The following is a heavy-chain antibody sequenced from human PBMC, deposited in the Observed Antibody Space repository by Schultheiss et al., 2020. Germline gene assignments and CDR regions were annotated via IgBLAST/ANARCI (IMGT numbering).Heavy chain of an antibody. CDR1: GGSISSSSYY. J-gene: IGHJ3*02. Sequence: SETLSLTCTVSGGSISSSSYYWGWIRQPPGKGLEWIGSIYYSGSTYYNPSLKSRVTISVDTSKNQFSLKLSSVTAADTAVYYCARDADYYYDSSAYAFDIWGQGTMVTVSS. D-gene: IGHD3-22*01. CDR3: ARDADYYYDSSAYAFDI. CDR2: IYYSGST. V-gene: IGHV4-39*01.